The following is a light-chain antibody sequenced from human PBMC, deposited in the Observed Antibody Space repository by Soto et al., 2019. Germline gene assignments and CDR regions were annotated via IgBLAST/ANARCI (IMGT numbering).Light chain of an antibody. CDR2: DAS. CDR3: QQRSNWPPIT. V-gene: IGKV3-11*01. Sequence: EIVLTQSPATLSLSPGESATLSCRASQSVSSYLAWYQQKPGQAPRLLIYDASNSATGIPARFSGSGSGTDFTLTISSLEPDDFAFYYCQQRSNWPPITFGQGTRLEIK. CDR1: QSVSSY. J-gene: IGKJ5*01.